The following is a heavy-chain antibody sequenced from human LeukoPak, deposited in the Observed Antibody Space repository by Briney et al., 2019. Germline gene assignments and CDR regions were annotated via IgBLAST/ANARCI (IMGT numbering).Heavy chain of an antibody. Sequence: SETLFLTCIVSSGSINNHYWSWIRQPPGKGLEWIGYIYNSWNTNYNPSLQSRVTISMDASRKQFSLNLTSVTAADTAVYYCARDQIGYGLDYWGQGTLVTVSS. CDR3: ARDQIGYGLDY. V-gene: IGHV4-59*11. CDR1: SGSINNHY. CDR2: IYNSWNT. J-gene: IGHJ4*02. D-gene: IGHD5-18*01.